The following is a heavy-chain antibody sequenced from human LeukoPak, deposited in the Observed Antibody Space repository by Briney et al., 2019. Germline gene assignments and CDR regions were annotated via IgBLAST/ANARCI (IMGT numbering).Heavy chain of an antibody. Sequence: GGSLRLSCAASGFTFSSYSMNWVRQAPGKGLEWVSYISSSSSTIYYADSVKGRFTISRDNAKNSLYLQMNSLRAEDTAVYYCARERVYGSVPFDYWGQGTLVTVSS. V-gene: IGHV3-48*04. CDR1: GFTFSSYS. D-gene: IGHD3-10*01. J-gene: IGHJ4*02. CDR3: ARERVYGSVPFDY. CDR2: ISSSSSTI.